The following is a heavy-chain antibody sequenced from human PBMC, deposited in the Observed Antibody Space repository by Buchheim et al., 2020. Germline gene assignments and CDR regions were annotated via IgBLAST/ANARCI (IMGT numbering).Heavy chain of an antibody. CDR3: ARDLADYYDSSGYSRLYYYYGMDV. Sequence: QVQLVESGGGVVQPGRSLRLSCAASGFTFSSYAMHWVRQAPGKGLEWVAVISYDGRNKYYADSVKGRFTISRDNSKKTLYMQMNSLRAEDTAVYYCARDLADYYDSSGYSRLYYYYGMDVWGQGTT. CDR1: GFTFSSYA. V-gene: IGHV3-30*04. D-gene: IGHD3-22*01. CDR2: ISYDGRNK. J-gene: IGHJ6*02.